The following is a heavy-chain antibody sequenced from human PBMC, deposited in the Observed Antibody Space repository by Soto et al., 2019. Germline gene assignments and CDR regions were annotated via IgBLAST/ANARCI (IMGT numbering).Heavy chain of an antibody. CDR1: GYTFTSYE. CDR2: MNPNSGNT. V-gene: IGHV1-8*01. J-gene: IGHJ3*02. D-gene: IGHD6-19*01. Sequence: GAPVKVSCKASGYTFTSYEINWVRQATGQGLEWMGWMNPNSGNTGYAQKFQGRVTMTRNTSISTAYMELSSLRSEDTAVYYCARGLYYSYSSGRRDMHDAFDIWGQGTMVTVSS. CDR3: ARGLYYSYSSGRRDMHDAFDI.